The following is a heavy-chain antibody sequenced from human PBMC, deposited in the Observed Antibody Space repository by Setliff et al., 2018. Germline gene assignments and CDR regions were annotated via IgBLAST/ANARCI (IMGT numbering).Heavy chain of an antibody. CDR3: ARMSGFQYIDV. CDR2: IYTSWST. CDR1: GGSISNTYYY. Sequence: LSLTCTVSGGSISNTYYYWSWIRQPAGKGLEWIGHIYTSWSTNYNPSLKSRVTISLDTSKNQFSLSLTSVTAEDTAVYYCARMSGFQYIDVWDKGTTVTVSS. J-gene: IGHJ6*03. V-gene: IGHV4-61*09. D-gene: IGHD3-3*01.